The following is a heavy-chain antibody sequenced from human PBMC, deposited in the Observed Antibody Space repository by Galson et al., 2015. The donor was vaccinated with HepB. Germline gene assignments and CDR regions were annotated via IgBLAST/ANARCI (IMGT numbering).Heavy chain of an antibody. CDR2: ISYDGSNK. CDR3: ARDYGGYGGGCFDY. V-gene: IGHV3-30-3*01. D-gene: IGHD5-12*01. Sequence: SLRLSCAASGFTFSSYAMHWVRQAPGKGLEWVAVISYDGSNKYYADSVKGRFTISRDNSKNTLYLQMNSLRAEDTAVYYCARDYGGYGGGCFDYWGQGTLVTVSS. CDR1: GFTFSSYA. J-gene: IGHJ4*02.